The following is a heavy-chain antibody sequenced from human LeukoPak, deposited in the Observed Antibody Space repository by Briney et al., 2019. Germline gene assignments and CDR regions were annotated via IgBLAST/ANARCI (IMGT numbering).Heavy chain of an antibody. CDR1: GFTFSSYA. J-gene: IGHJ4*02. CDR2: ISSNGGST. Sequence: GGSLRLSCAASGFTFSSYAMHWVRQAPGKGLEYVSAISSNGGSTYYANSVKGRFTISRDNSKNTLYLQMGSLRAEDMAVYYWGRGVGTTPPDYWGQGTLVTVSS. CDR3: GRGVGTTPPDY. V-gene: IGHV3-64*01. D-gene: IGHD1/OR15-1a*01.